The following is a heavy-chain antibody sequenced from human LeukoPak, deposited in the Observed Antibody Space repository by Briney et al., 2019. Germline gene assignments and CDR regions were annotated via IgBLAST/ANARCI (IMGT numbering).Heavy chain of an antibody. J-gene: IGHJ6*03. D-gene: IGHD3-10*01. V-gene: IGHV4-59*01. CDR3: VRSADRVIRGAPPYYYYYMDV. CDR2: GYYSEST. CDR1: GGSISTYY. Sequence: SETLSLTCTVSGGSISTYYWSWVRQPPGKGLEWIGYGYYSESTDYIPSLKSRVTISVDTSKNQFSLKLTSVTAADTAVYYCVRSADRVIRGAPPYYYYYMDVWGKGTTVTVSS.